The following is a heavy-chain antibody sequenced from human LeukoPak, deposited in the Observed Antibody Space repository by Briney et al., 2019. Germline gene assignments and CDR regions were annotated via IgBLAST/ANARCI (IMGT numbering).Heavy chain of an antibody. V-gene: IGHV3-11*01. D-gene: IGHD3-22*01. CDR2: ISSSGSTI. CDR1: GFTFSDYY. CDR3: ARNPYYYDSSGYDY. J-gene: IGHJ4*02. Sequence: GGSLRLSCAASGFTFSDYYMSWIRQAPGKGLEWVSYISSSGSTIYYADSVKGRFTISRDSAKNSLYLQMNSLRVEDTAMYYCARNPYYYDSSGYDYWGQGTLVTVSS.